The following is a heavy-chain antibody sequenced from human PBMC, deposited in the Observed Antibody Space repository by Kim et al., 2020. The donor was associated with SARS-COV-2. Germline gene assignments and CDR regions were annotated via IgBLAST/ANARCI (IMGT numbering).Heavy chain of an antibody. D-gene: IGHD3-10*01. V-gene: IGHV3-74*01. Sequence: GGSLRLSCAASGFTFSNHYMHWVRQVPGKGLMWVSHIISDGSRTTYADSVKGRFTISRDNAKNTLHLQMNSLRVEDTAMYYCVRGGMFQGNALDLWGQGAMVTVSS. CDR2: IISDGSRT. J-gene: IGHJ3*01. CDR1: GFTFSNHY. CDR3: VRGGMFQGNALDL.